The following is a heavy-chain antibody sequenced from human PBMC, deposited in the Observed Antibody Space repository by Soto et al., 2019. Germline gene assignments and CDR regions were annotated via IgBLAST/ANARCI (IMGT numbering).Heavy chain of an antibody. CDR1: GFTVSSNY. D-gene: IGHD6-19*01. CDR3: TADRRAEAPKWFDP. J-gene: IGHJ5*02. CDR2: ISGSGSSS. Sequence: GGSLRLSCAASGFTVSSNYMSWVRQAPGKGLEWVSVISGSGSSSSYADSVKGRFTISRDNSKNTLYLQMNSLRAEDTAVYYCTADRRAEAPKWFDPWGQGTLVTVSS. V-gene: IGHV3-23*01.